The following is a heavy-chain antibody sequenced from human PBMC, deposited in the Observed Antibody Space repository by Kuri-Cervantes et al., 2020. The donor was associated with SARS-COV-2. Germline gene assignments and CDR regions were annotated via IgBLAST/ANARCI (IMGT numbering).Heavy chain of an antibody. J-gene: IGHJ4*02. Sequence: GSLRLSWAASGFMFNDYAMSWVRQAPGKGLEWVSSISGSGISTDYADSVKGRFTISRDNSKNTLYLQMNSLRADETAVYYCAKERGYGNEYVDYWGQGTLVTVSS. CDR2: ISGSGIST. CDR3: AKERGYGNEYVDY. CDR1: GFMFNDYA. V-gene: IGHV3-23*01. D-gene: IGHD5-18*01.